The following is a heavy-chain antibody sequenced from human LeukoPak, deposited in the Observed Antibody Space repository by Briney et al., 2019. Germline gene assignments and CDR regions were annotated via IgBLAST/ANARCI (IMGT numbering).Heavy chain of an antibody. CDR1: GYLFVRNW. D-gene: IGHD2-15*01. V-gene: IGHV5-51*01. J-gene: IGHJ4*02. CDR2: IYPGDSDT. Sequence: RGESLKISCKVSGYLFVRNWIGWVRQMPGKGLEWMGIIYPGDSDTRYSPSFQGQVTISADKSISTAYLQWSSLKASDTAMYYCARLGRVGVVVVAAPYYFDYWGQGTLVTVSS. CDR3: ARLGRVGVVVVAAPYYFDY.